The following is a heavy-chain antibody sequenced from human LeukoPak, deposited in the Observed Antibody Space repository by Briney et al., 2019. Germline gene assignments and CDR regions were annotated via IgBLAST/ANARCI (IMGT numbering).Heavy chain of an antibody. V-gene: IGHV4-34*01. CDR2: INHSGST. CDR3: ARTGGRSRNYSGMDV. D-gene: IGHD2-15*01. Sequence: PSETLSLTCAGYSGSFTGYYWTWIPQPPGKGLEWIGEINHSGSTNYNPSLKSRVTISLDRSKNQFSLKLSSVTAADTAVYFSARTGGRSRNYSGMDVWGQGTTVTVSS. CDR1: SGSFTGYY. J-gene: IGHJ6*02.